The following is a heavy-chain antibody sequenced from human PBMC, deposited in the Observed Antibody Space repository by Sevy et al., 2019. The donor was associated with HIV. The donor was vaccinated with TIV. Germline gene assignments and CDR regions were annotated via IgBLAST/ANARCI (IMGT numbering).Heavy chain of an antibody. D-gene: IGHD3-3*01. Sequence: ASVKVSCKASGGTFSSYAISWVRQAPGQGLEWMGGIIPIFGTANYPQKFQGRVTITADESTSTAYMELSSLRSEDTAVYYCASPGWDFWSGYYHYYYGMDVWGQGTTVTVSS. CDR1: GGTFSSYA. J-gene: IGHJ6*02. CDR3: ASPGWDFWSGYYHYYYGMDV. CDR2: IIPIFGTA. V-gene: IGHV1-69*13.